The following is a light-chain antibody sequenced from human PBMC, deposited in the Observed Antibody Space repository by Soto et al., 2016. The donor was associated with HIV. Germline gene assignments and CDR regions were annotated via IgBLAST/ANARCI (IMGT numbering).Light chain of an antibody. CDR3: QQYKTSYS. J-gene: IGKJ2*03. V-gene: IGKV1-5*03. Sequence: DILMTQSPSILSASVGDIVTITCRASQNIDYWLAWYQQKPGKAPKLLIQTTSNLRSGVPSRFSGSGSGTEFTLTISSLQPDDFATYYCQQYKTSYSFGQGTKLEIK. CDR1: QNIDYW. CDR2: TTS.